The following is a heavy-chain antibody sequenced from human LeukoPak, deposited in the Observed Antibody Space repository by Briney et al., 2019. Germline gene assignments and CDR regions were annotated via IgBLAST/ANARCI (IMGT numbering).Heavy chain of an antibody. V-gene: IGHV2-5*01. J-gene: IGHJ4*02. CDR2: IYWHDAK. CDR1: GFSLSSRGVG. Sequence: SGPALVNPTQTLTLTCTFSGFSLSSRGVGVGWIRQPPGRALEWLAHIYWHDAKYYSPSLKSRLTITKDTSKNQVVLTMTNMDPVDTGTYFCAHLRATDWYFFDYWGQGMLVTVSS. D-gene: IGHD3-9*01. CDR3: AHLRATDWYFFDY.